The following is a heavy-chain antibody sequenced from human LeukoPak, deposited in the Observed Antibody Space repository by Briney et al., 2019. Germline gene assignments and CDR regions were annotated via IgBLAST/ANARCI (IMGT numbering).Heavy chain of an antibody. CDR3: ARDQYGDYALDY. J-gene: IGHJ4*02. CDR2: ISSSSSYI. V-gene: IGHV3-21*01. D-gene: IGHD4-17*01. CDR1: GFTFSSYS. Sequence: GGSLRLSCAASGFTFSSYSMNWVRQAPGKGLEWVSSISSSSSYIYYADSVKGRFTISRDNAKNSLYLEMNSLRAEDTAVYYCARDQYGDYALDYWGQGTLVTASS.